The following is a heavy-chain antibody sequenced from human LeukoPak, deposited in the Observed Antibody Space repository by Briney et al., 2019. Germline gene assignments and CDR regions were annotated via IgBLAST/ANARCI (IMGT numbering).Heavy chain of an antibody. D-gene: IGHD4-17*01. CDR1: GFTFSSYA. CDR2: ISGSGGST. Sequence: GGSLRLSCAASGFTFSSYAMSWVRQAPGKGLEWVSAISGSGGSTYYADSVKGRFTISRDNSKNTLHLQMNSLRAEDTAVYYCTSQIRKRLTTVTPPDYWGQGTLVTVSS. V-gene: IGHV3-23*01. J-gene: IGHJ4*02. CDR3: TSQIRKRLTTVTPPDY.